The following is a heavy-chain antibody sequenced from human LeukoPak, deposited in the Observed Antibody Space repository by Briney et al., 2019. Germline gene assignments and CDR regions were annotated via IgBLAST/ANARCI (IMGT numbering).Heavy chain of an antibody. CDR1: GYTFTSYY. CDR2: INPNSGGT. V-gene: IGHV1-2*02. J-gene: IGHJ3*02. CDR3: AAVAGLGNAFDI. D-gene: IGHD6-19*01. Sequence: ASVKVSCKASGYTFTSYYMHWVRQAPGQGLEWMGWINPNSGGTNYAQTFQGRVTMTRDTSISTAYMELSRLRSDDTAVYYCAAVAGLGNAFDIWGQGTMVTVSS.